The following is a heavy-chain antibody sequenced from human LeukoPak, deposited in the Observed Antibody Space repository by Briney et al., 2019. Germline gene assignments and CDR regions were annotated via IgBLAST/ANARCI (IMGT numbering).Heavy chain of an antibody. J-gene: IGHJ6*03. D-gene: IGHD1-14*01. Sequence: ASGKVSCKASGYTFTTYDMHWVRQASGQGLEWMGWLSPNSGTTAYEKKFREKVTMNRDTSISTGYMELSSLRYEATAVYYCVRGYFNWNHAGVGEYYYMDVWGKGTTVTVSS. CDR2: LSPNSGTT. CDR3: VRGYFNWNHAGVGEYYYMDV. CDR1: GYTFTTYD. V-gene: IGHV1-8*02.